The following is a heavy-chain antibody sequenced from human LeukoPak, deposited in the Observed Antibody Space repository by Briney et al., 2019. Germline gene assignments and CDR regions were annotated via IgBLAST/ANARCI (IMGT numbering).Heavy chain of an antibody. Sequence: GASVKVSCKASGGTFSSYAISWVRQAPGQGLEWMGGIIPIFGTADNAQKFQDRVTITADKTTSTAYMELSSLTFEDTAVYYCARGRTVLNSVDYWGQGTLVTVSP. J-gene: IGHJ4*02. CDR3: ARGRTVLNSVDY. CDR2: IIPIFGTA. V-gene: IGHV1-69*06. D-gene: IGHD4-23*01. CDR1: GGTFSSYA.